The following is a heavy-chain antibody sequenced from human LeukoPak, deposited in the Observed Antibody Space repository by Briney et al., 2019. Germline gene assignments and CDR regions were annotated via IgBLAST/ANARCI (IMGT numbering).Heavy chain of an antibody. Sequence: SQTLSLTCTVSGGSISSGSYYWSWIRQPAGKGLEWIGRIYTSGSTNYNPSLKSRVTISVDTSKNQFSLKLSSVTAADTAVYYCARHRFCGGDCYDGLDYWGQGTLVTVSS. J-gene: IGHJ4*02. CDR2: IYTSGST. CDR1: GGSISSGSYY. V-gene: IGHV4-61*02. CDR3: ARHRFCGGDCYDGLDY. D-gene: IGHD2-21*02.